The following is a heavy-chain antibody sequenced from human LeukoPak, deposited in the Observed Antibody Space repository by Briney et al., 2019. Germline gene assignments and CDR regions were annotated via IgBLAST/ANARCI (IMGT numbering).Heavy chain of an antibody. CDR1: GGSVSSGGYY. V-gene: IGHV4-30-2*01. CDR3: ARDWTLDV. CDR2: IYQSGST. J-gene: IGHJ6*04. D-gene: IGHD1-1*01. Sequence: PSQTLSLTCTVSGGSVSSGGYYWSWIRQPPGKDLEWIGYIYQSGSTYYNPSLKSRVTISVDRSKNQFSLKLSSVTAADTAVYYCARDWTLDVWGKGTTVTVSS.